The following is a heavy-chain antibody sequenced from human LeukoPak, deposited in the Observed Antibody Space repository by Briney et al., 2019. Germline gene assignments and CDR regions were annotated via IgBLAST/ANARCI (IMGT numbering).Heavy chain of an antibody. V-gene: IGHV4-59*08. CDR3: ARPDRSDPYGILGFDI. D-gene: IGHD3-22*01. CDR1: GASMTNYY. J-gene: IGHJ3*02. Sequence: PSETLSLTCTVSGASMTNYYWSWVRQPPGKGLEWIGYIHYTGTTDYNPSLRSRVTMSIDTSKSQFSLNLRSVTATDTAVYYCARPDRSDPYGILGFDIWGQGTMVTVSS. CDR2: IHYTGTT.